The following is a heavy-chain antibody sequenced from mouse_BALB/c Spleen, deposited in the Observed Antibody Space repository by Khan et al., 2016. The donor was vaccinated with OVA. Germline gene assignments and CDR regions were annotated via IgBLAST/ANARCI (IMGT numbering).Heavy chain of an antibody. V-gene: IGHV3-2*02. Sequence: EVQLQEPGPGLVKPSPSLSLTCTVTGYSITSDYAWNWIRQFPGNKLVWMGSISSTGSTSYNPSFKSRISITRDTSKNQFFLHSNSVTTEDTATYYCARSLYYSDSYAMDYWGQGTSVTVSS. CDR2: ISSTGST. CDR3: ARSLYYSDSYAMDY. CDR1: GYSITSDYA. D-gene: IGHD2-13*01. J-gene: IGHJ4*01.